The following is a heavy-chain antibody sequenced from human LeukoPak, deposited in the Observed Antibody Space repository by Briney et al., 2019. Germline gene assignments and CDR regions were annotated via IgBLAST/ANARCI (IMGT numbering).Heavy chain of an antibody. CDR1: GGSISSGSYY. CDR3: ARGRGSSWYYFDY. CDR2: IYTSGST. D-gene: IGHD6-13*01. V-gene: IGHV4-61*02. Sequence: SETLSLTCTVSGGSISSGSYYWSWIRQPAGKGLEWIGRIYTSGSTNYNPSLKSRVTISVDTPKNQFSLKLSSVTAADTAVYYCARGRGSSWYYFDYWGQGTLVTVSS. J-gene: IGHJ4*02.